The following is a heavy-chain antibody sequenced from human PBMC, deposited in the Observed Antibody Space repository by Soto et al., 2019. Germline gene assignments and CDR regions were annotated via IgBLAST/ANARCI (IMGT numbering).Heavy chain of an antibody. D-gene: IGHD2-8*01. Sequence: EVPLLESGGGLVQPGGSLRLSCAVSGLTFRNHAMSWVRQAPGKGLEWVSTIAPIGYSTHYAGSVEGRFTISRDDSKSTLDLQMNSLRADDTAVYYCVSWVSPHFDYWGQGTLVSVSS. CDR3: VSWVSPHFDY. V-gene: IGHV3-23*01. CDR2: IAPIGYST. J-gene: IGHJ4*02. CDR1: GLTFRNHA.